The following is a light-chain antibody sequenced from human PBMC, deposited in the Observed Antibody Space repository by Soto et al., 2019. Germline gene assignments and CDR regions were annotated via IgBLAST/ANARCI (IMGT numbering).Light chain of an antibody. CDR2: SAS. V-gene: IGKV1-16*01. CDR1: QDIGTS. CDR3: QQYHSYPRT. Sequence: DMQMTQSPSSLSVSVGDRVTITCRASQDIGTSLGWFQQEPGKAPKSLIYSASTLQIGVSTRFSASGSGTDFTLTISSLQPEDFATYYCQQYHSYPRTFGQGTRLEI. J-gene: IGKJ1*01.